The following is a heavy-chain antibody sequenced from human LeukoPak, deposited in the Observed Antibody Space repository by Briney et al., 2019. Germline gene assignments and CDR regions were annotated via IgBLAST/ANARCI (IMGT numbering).Heavy chain of an antibody. J-gene: IGHJ4*02. D-gene: IGHD5-24*01. Sequence: ASVKVSCKASGGTFSSYAISWVRQAPGQGREWMGGIIPIFGTANYAQKFQGRVTITADESTSTAYMELSSLRSEDTAVYYCAREGVEMATIFYWGQGTLVTVSS. V-gene: IGHV1-69*13. CDR2: IIPIFGTA. CDR3: AREGVEMATIFY. CDR1: GGTFSSYA.